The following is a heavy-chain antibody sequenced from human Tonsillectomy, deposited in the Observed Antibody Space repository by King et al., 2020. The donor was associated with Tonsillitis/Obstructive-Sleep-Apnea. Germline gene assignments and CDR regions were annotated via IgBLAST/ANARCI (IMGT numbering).Heavy chain of an antibody. CDR2: IDTNTWNP. D-gene: IGHD2-2*01. Sequence: VQLVQSGSELKKPGASVKVSCKASGYTFTSFAMNWVRQAPGQGLEWMGWIDTNTWNPTYAQDFTGRFVFSLDTSVSTAYLEISSLQAEDTAVYYCARDVVVPAAMLSRSSGYYHYYMDVWGKGTTVTVSS. J-gene: IGHJ6*03. V-gene: IGHV7-4-1*02. CDR3: ARDVVVPAAMLSRSSGYYHYYMDV. CDR1: GYTFTSFA.